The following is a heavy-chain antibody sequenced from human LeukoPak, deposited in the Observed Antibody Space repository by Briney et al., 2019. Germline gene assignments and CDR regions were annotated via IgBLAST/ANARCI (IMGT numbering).Heavy chain of an antibody. CDR1: GGSISISSYY. J-gene: IGHJ6*02. CDR2: IYYTGGT. D-gene: IGHD6-6*01. CDR3: ARRTAARPFDGMDV. V-gene: IGHV4-61*01. Sequence: SSETLSLTCTVAGGSISISSYYWTWIRQPPGKGLEWIVYIYYTGGTNYNPSLKSRVTMSADTSKNQFSLKLSSVTAADTAVYYCARRTAARPFDGMDVWGQGATVTVSS.